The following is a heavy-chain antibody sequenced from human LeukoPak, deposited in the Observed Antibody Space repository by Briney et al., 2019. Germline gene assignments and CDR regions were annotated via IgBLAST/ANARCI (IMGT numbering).Heavy chain of an antibody. V-gene: IGHV7-4-1*02. J-gene: IGHJ4*02. CDR1: GYTFTSYA. Sequence: ASVKVSCKASGYTFTSYAMNWVRQAPGQGLEWMEWINTNTGNPTYAQGFTGRFVFSLDTSVSTAYLQISSLKAEDTAVYYRFSSSSWYHSPHFDYWGQGTLVTVSS. CDR2: INTNTGNP. D-gene: IGHD6-13*01. CDR3: FSSSSWYHSPHFDY.